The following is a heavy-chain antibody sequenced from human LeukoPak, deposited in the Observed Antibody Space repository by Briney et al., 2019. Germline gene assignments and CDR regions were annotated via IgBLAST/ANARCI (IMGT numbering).Heavy chain of an antibody. CDR2: IYTSGST. CDR3: ARLPHY. CDR1: AGSITSGSDC. Sequence: PSETLSLTCTLSAGSITSGSDCWSWLRQPAGKGLEWIGRIYTSGSTHYNPSLKSRVTISVDTSKNQSALKLSSVTAADTAVYYCARLPHYWGQGTLVTASS. J-gene: IGHJ4*02. V-gene: IGHV4-61*02.